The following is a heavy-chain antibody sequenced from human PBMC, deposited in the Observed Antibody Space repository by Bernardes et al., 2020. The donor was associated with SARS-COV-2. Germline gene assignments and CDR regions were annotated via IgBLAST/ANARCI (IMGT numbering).Heavy chain of an antibody. J-gene: IGHJ6*02. V-gene: IGHV3-73*01. CDR3: SSTDIVAYGMDV. D-gene: IGHD2-15*01. Sequence: GSLRLSCAASGFTFSGSAMHWVRQASGKGLEWVGRIRTKANSYATAYGASVQGRFTISRDDSKNTAYLQMNSLKTEDTAVYYCSSTDIVAYGMDVWGQGTTVTVSS. CDR2: IRTKANSYAT. CDR1: GFTFSGSA.